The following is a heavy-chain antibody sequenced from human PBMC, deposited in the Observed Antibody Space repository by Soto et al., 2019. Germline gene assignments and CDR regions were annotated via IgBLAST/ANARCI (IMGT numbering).Heavy chain of an antibody. V-gene: IGHV1-69*01. Sequence: QVQLVQSGAEVKKPGSSVKVSCKASGGTFSSYAISWVRQAPGQGLEWMGGIIPIFGTANYAQKFQGRVTITADESTSTAYKELSSLRSEDTAVYYCARPPYSSSSLWSAFDIWGQGTMVTVSS. CDR3: ARPPYSSSSLWSAFDI. J-gene: IGHJ3*02. D-gene: IGHD6-6*01. CDR1: GGTFSSYA. CDR2: IIPIFGTA.